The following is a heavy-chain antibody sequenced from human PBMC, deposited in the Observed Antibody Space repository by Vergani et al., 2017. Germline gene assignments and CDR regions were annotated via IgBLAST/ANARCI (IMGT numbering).Heavy chain of an antibody. D-gene: IGHD3-22*01. V-gene: IGHV3-7*01. CDR1: GFTFDDYA. Sequence: EVQLVESGGGLVQPGRSLRLSCAASGFTFDDYAMHWVRQAPGKGLEWVANIKQDGSEKYYVDSVKGRFTISRDNAKNSLYLQMNSLRAEDTAVYYCARGGGYSSGYYYVRYWGQGTLVTVSS. CDR2: IKQDGSEK. J-gene: IGHJ4*02. CDR3: ARGGGYSSGYYYVRY.